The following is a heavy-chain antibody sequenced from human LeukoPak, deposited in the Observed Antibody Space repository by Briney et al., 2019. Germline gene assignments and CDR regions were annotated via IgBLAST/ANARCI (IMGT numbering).Heavy chain of an antibody. D-gene: IGHD3-9*01. CDR1: GGSISSGGYS. V-gene: IGHV4-30-4*07. J-gene: IGHJ3*02. CDR2: IYYSGST. Sequence: SQTLSLTCAVSGGSISSGGYSWSWIRQPPGKGLEWIGNIYYSGSTNYNPSLKSRVTISVDTSKNQFSLKLSSVTAADTAVYYCARGRMEDILTGYRPGAFDIWGQGTMVTVSS. CDR3: ARGRMEDILTGYRPGAFDI.